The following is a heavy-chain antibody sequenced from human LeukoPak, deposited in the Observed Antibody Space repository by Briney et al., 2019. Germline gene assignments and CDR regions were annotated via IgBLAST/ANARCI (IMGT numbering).Heavy chain of an antibody. J-gene: IGHJ6*03. CDR1: GYSFAAYW. Sequence: GESLRISCKASGYSFAAYWIGRVRQMPGKGVEWMGIIYRDDYDTKYSPSFQGHVTISAVKSISSAYQQCRSLKASDTAIYYCASLDYYSHHYYSMDVWGKGTTVTVSS. V-gene: IGHV5-51*01. CDR3: ASLDYYSHHYYSMDV. D-gene: IGHD3-10*01. CDR2: IYRDDYDT.